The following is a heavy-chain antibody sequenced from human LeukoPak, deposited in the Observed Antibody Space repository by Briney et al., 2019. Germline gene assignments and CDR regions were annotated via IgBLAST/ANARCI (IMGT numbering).Heavy chain of an antibody. CDR1: GGSISSTSYY. Sequence: PSETLSLTCTVSGGSISSTSYYWGWIRQPPGKGLEWIGSIYYSGSTYYNPSLKSRVTISVDTSKNQFSLKLNSVTAADTAVYYCARDLSRYSSSWYYFDYWGQGTLVTVSS. CDR2: IYYSGST. V-gene: IGHV4-39*07. D-gene: IGHD6-13*01. J-gene: IGHJ4*02. CDR3: ARDLSRYSSSWYYFDY.